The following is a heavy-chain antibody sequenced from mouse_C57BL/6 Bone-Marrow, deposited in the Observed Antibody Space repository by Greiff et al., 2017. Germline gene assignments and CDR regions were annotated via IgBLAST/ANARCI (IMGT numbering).Heavy chain of an antibody. Sequence: EVQGVESGGGLVKPGGSLKLSCAASGFTFSSYAMSWVRQTPEKRLEWVATISDGGSYTYYPDNVKGRFTISRDNAKNNLYLQMSQLKSEDTAMYYCARDHYSGPAWFAYWGQGTLVTVSA. D-gene: IGHD1-2*01. CDR2: ISDGGSYT. V-gene: IGHV5-4*01. J-gene: IGHJ3*01. CDR1: GFTFSSYA. CDR3: ARDHYSGPAWFAY.